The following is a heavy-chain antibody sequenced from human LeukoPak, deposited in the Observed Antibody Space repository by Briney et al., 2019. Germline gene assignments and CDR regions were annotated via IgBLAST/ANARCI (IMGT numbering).Heavy chain of an antibody. D-gene: IGHD3-10*01. CDR1: GGSISSGSYY. CDR3: ARRRLINYYGSGRGFDP. J-gene: IGHJ5*02. Sequence: SQTLCLTCTVSGGSISSGSYYWSWIRQPAGKGLEWIGHIYTSGSTNYNPSLKSRVTISVDTSKNQFSLKLSSVTAADTAVYYCARRRLINYYGSGRGFDPWGQGTLVTVSS. CDR2: IYTSGST. V-gene: IGHV4-61*09.